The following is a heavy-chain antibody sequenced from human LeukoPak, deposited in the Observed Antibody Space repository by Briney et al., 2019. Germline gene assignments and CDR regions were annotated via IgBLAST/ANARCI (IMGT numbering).Heavy chain of an antibody. J-gene: IGHJ4*02. CDR1: GFTFDNYA. D-gene: IGHD2-15*01. Sequence: GGSLRLSCVASGFTFDNYAMHWVRQAPGKGLEWVSGINWNGGSTGYADSVKGRFTISRDNAKNSLYLQMNSLRAEDTALYYCVKDLEKVVPTTPGDWGQGTLVTVSS. CDR3: VKDLEKVVPTTPGD. CDR2: INWNGGST. V-gene: IGHV3-20*04.